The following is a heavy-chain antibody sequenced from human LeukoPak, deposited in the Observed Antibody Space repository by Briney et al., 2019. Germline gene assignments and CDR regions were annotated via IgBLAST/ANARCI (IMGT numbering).Heavy chain of an antibody. D-gene: IGHD4-17*01. Sequence: PSETLPLTCTVSGGSISSSSYYWGWIRQPPGKGLEWIGSIYYSGSTYYNPSLKSRVTISVDTSKNQFSLKLSSVTAADTAVYYCARPPRDGDYYWYFDLWGRGTLVTVSS. CDR3: ARPPRDGDYYWYFDL. V-gene: IGHV4-39*07. CDR1: GGSISSSSYY. J-gene: IGHJ2*01. CDR2: IYYSGST.